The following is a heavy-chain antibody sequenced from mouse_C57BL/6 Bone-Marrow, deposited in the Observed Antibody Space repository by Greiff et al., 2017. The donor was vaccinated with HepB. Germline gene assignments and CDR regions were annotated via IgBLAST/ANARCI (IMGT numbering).Heavy chain of an antibody. CDR3: ARNFGPFYYYGYFDY. CDR2: IWTGGGT. J-gene: IGHJ2*01. CDR1: GFPLTSYA. Sequence: VKLMESGPGLVAPSQSLSITCTVSGFPLTSYAISWVRQPPGKGLERLGVIWTGGGTNYNSALKSRLSISKDNSKSQVFLKMNSLQTDDTARYYCARNFGPFYYYGYFDYWGQGTTLTVSS. D-gene: IGHD1-1*01. V-gene: IGHV2-9-1*01.